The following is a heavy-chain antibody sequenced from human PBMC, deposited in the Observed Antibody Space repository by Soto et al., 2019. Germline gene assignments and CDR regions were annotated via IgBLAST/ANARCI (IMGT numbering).Heavy chain of an antibody. D-gene: IGHD1-20*01. Sequence: GAPVKVSCKASGYTFAKSAIHWVRQAPGQRPEWMGWIYIYDGSTQSSQRFQGRVTITRDTSASTAYMELSGLRSEDTAVYYCASKGVSNWNYDGMGVWGPGPTVTVSS. J-gene: IGHJ6*02. V-gene: IGHV1-3*04. CDR1: GYTFAKSA. CDR3: ASKGVSNWNYDGMGV. CDR2: IYIYDGST.